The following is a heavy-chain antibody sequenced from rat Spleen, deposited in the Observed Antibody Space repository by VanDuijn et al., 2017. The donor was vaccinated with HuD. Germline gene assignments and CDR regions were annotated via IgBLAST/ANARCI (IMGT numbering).Heavy chain of an antibody. CDR3: ARSRSGEGDWFAY. V-gene: IGHV2-30*01. J-gene: IGHJ3*01. CDR2: IWTGGST. D-gene: IGHD1-1*01. CDR1: GFSLTSYN. Sequence: QVQLKESGPGLVQPSQTLSLTCTVSGFSLTSYNVHWVRQPTGKGLEWMGVIWTGGSTDYNSALKSRLSISRDTSKSQVFLKMNSLQTEDRATDFCARSRSGEGDWFAYWGQGTLVTVSS.